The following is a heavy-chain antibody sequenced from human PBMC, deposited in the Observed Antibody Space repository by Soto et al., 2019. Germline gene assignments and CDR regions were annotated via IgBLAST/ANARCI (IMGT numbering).Heavy chain of an antibody. J-gene: IGHJ4*02. Sequence: PGLSLKIPCKGSGYSCISYWISRVLQKPGKGLEWMGRIDPSDSYTNYSPSFQGHVTISADKSISTAYLQWSSLKASDTAMYYRATLRLSSRRGGWGQGTLVTVSS. V-gene: IGHV5-10-1*01. CDR2: IDPSDSYT. D-gene: IGHD2-15*01. CDR3: ATLRLSSRRGG. CDR1: GYSCISYW.